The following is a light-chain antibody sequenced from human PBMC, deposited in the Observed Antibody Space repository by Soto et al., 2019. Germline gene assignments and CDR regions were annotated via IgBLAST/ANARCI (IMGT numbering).Light chain of an antibody. CDR2: GAS. V-gene: IGKV3-15*01. CDR1: QSVSNN. CDR3: QQYNSYPLT. Sequence: EIVMTQSPATLSVSPGERATLSCRASQSVSNNLAWYQQKPGQAPRLLIYGASTRATGIPASFSGSGSGTEFTLTITSLQSEDFAVYYCQQYNSYPLTFGGGTKVEIK. J-gene: IGKJ4*01.